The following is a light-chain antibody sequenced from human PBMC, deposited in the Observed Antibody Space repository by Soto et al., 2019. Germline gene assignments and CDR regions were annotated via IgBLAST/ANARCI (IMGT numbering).Light chain of an antibody. J-gene: IGKJ4*01. V-gene: IGKV3-15*01. Sequence: ELVMTQSPATLSVSPGERATLSCRASQSVSRNLAWYQQKPGQAPRLLIYGASTRATGIPARFSGSGSGTEFTLTISSLQSEDFAIYSCQQYNHWPPLTFGGGTKVEIK. CDR2: GAS. CDR1: QSVSRN. CDR3: QQYNHWPPLT.